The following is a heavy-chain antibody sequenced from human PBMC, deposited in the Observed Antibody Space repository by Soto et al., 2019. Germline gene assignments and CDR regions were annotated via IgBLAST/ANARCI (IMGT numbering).Heavy chain of an antibody. CDR3: ARDRDYYDSSGYYQGGFDY. J-gene: IGHJ4*02. D-gene: IGHD3-22*01. Sequence: SETLSLTCTVSGGSVSSGSYYWSWIRQPPGKGLEWIGYIYYSGSTNYNPSLKSRVTISVDTSKNQFSLKLSSVTAADTAVYYCARDRDYYDSSGYYQGGFDYWGQGTLVTVSS. CDR1: GGSVSSGSYY. CDR2: IYYSGST. V-gene: IGHV4-61*01.